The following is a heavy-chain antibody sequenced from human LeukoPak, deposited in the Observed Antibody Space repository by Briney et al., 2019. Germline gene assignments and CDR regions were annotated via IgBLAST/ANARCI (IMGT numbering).Heavy chain of an antibody. J-gene: IGHJ1*01. D-gene: IGHD6-6*01. Sequence: SETLSLTCTVSGGSLSSGDYYWSWIRQPPGKGLEWFGYIYYSGSTYYNPSLKSRVTISVDTSKNQFSLKLSSVTAADTAVYYCARFGYSSSSWYFQHWGQGTLVTVSS. CDR3: ARFGYSSSSWYFQH. CDR1: GGSLSSGDYY. V-gene: IGHV4-30-4*01. CDR2: IYYSGST.